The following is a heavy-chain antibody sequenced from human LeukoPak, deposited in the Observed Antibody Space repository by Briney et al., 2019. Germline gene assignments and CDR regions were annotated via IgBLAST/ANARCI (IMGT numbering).Heavy chain of an antibody. CDR1: GGSLSSSAYY. CDR3: ARARHYYDSSGYYPPSRDFDY. CDR2: IYHSGST. D-gene: IGHD3-22*01. V-gene: IGHV4-39*07. J-gene: IGHJ4*02. Sequence: SETLSLTCTVSGGSLSSSAYYWGWIRQPPGKGLEWIGEIYHSGSTNYNPSLKSRVTISVDKSKNQFSLKLSSVTAADTAVYYCARARHYYDSSGYYPPSRDFDYWGQGTLVTVSS.